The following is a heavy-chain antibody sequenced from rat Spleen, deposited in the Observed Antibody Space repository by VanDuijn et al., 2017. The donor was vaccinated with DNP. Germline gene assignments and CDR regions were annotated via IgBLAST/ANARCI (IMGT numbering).Heavy chain of an antibody. Sequence: EVQLVESGGGLVQPGRSLKLSCGASGFTFSDYYMAWVRQAPTKGLEWVASISYDGGSTYYRDSVKGRFTISRDNAKSSLYMQMDSLRSEDTATYYCTTSILRVFDYRGQGVMVTVSS. V-gene: IGHV5-20*01. CDR2: ISYDGGST. D-gene: IGHD1-7*01. J-gene: IGHJ2*01. CDR3: TTSILRVFDY. CDR1: GFTFSDYY.